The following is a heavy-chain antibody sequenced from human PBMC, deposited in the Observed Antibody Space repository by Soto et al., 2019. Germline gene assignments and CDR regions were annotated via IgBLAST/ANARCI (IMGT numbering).Heavy chain of an antibody. CDR1: GYTFTSYG. Sequence: ASVKVSCKASGYTFTSYGISRVRQAPGQGLEWMGWISAYNGNTNYAQKLQGRVTMTTDTSTSTAYMELRSLRSDDTAVYYCARDSEYSSSYYYYYYGMDVWGQGTTVTVSS. J-gene: IGHJ6*02. V-gene: IGHV1-18*01. CDR3: ARDSEYSSSYYYYYYGMDV. D-gene: IGHD6-6*01. CDR2: ISAYNGNT.